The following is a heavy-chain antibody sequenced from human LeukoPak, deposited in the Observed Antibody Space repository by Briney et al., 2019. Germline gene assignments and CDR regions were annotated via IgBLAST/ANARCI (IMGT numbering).Heavy chain of an antibody. CDR1: GGSISSYY. D-gene: IGHD3-16*01. CDR3: AGXXGNDYVTFWFDP. CDR2: IYYSGST. V-gene: IGHV4-59*08. Sequence: SETLSLTCTVSGGSISSYYWSWIRQPPGKGLEWIGYIYYSGSTNYNPSLKSRVTISVDTSKNQFSLKLSSVTAADTAGYYCAGXXGNDYVTFWFDPWGQGTLVTVSS. J-gene: IGHJ5*02.